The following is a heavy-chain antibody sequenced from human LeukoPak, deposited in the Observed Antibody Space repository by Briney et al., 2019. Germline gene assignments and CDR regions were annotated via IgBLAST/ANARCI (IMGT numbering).Heavy chain of an antibody. CDR3: ARIGSNAALDY. D-gene: IGHD6-13*01. V-gene: IGHV3-74*01. CDR2: INSDGTNT. Sequence: PGGSLRLSCAASGFTLSGYWMHWVRQAPGKGLVWVSHINSDGTNTRYADSVKGRFTISRDNARNTLYLQMRSLRADDTAVYYCARIGSNAALDYWGQGALVTVSS. J-gene: IGHJ4*02. CDR1: GFTLSGYW.